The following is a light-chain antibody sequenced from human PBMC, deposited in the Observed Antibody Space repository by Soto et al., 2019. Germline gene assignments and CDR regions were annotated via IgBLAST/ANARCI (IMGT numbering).Light chain of an antibody. CDR3: QQRSNWPST. V-gene: IGKV3-11*01. CDR1: QSVSSY. Sequence: EIVLTQSPATLSLSPGARAPLSCRASQSVSSYLAWYQQKPGQAPRLLIYDASNRATGIPARFSGSGSGTDFTLTVSSLEPEDFAVYYCQQRSNWPSTFGQGTRLEI. CDR2: DAS. J-gene: IGKJ5*01.